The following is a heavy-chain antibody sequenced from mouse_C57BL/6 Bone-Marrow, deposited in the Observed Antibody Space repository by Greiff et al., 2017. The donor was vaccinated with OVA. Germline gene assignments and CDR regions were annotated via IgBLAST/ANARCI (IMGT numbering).Heavy chain of an antibody. CDR1: GFTFSDFY. J-gene: IGHJ4*01. CDR3: ARDAGGTTDYYAMDY. Sequence: DVMLVESGGGLVQSGRSLRLSCATSGFTFSDFYMEWVRQAPGKGLEWIAASRNKANDYTTEYSASVKGRFIVSRDTSQSILYLQMNALRAEDTAIYYCARDAGGTTDYYAMDYWGQGTSVTVSS. D-gene: IGHD1-1*01. V-gene: IGHV7-1*01. CDR2: SRNKANDYTT.